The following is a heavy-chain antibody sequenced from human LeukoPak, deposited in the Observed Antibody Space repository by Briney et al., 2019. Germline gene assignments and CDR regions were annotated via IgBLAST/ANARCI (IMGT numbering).Heavy chain of an antibody. D-gene: IGHD4-23*01. V-gene: IGHV1-18*01. CDR1: GYTFTSYG. CDR3: ARDLADYGGLDAFDI. J-gene: IGHJ3*02. Sequence: GASVKVSCKASGYTFTSYGISWVRQAPGQGLEWMGWISAYNGNTNYAQKLQGRVTMTTDTSTSTAYMELRSLRSDDTAVYYCARDLADYGGLDAFDIWGQGTMVTVSS. CDR2: ISAYNGNT.